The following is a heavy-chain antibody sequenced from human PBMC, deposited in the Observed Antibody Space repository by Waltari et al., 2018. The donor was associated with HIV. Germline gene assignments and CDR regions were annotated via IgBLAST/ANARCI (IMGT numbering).Heavy chain of an antibody. CDR2: IYYSGST. J-gene: IGHJ5*02. V-gene: IGHV4-39*01. Sequence: QLQLQESGPGLVKPSETLSLTCTVSGGSISSSSYYWGWIRQPPGKGLEWIGSIYYSGSTYYNPSLKSRVTISVDTSKNQFSLKLSSVTAADTAVYYCARHGRIMVQGVTNPGDWFDPWGQGTLVTVSS. CDR3: ARHGRIMVQGVTNPGDWFDP. D-gene: IGHD3-10*01. CDR1: GGSISSSSYY.